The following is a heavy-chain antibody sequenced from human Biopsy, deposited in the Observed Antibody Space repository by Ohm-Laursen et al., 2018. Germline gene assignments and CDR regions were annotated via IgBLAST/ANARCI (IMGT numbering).Heavy chain of an antibody. CDR1: GYTFTAYG. V-gene: IGHV1-18*04. CDR2: TSTYNDDT. Sequence: KVSCKASGYTFTAYGISWVRQAPGQGLEWMGWTSTYNDDTNIAQKFQGRVSMTTDTSTRTAYMELRSLRSGDTAIYFCARDPGYDFWSGSDPFDIWGQGTLVTVS. D-gene: IGHD3-3*01. J-gene: IGHJ3*02. CDR3: ARDPGYDFWSGSDPFDI.